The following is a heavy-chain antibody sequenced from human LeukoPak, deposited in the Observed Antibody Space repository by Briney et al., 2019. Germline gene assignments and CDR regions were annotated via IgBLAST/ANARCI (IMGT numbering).Heavy chain of an antibody. J-gene: IGHJ4*02. CDR1: GGSISSSSYY. D-gene: IGHD3-10*01. CDR3: ARVGYSSSGNYYNDRGAFDH. Sequence: SETLSLTCTVSGGSISSSSYYWGWIRQPPGKGLEWIGYIYYSGSTNYNPSLKSRVTISVDTSKNQFSLKLSSVTAADTAVYYCARVGYSSSGNYYNDRGAFDHWGQGTLVTVSS. CDR2: IYYSGST. V-gene: IGHV4-61*05.